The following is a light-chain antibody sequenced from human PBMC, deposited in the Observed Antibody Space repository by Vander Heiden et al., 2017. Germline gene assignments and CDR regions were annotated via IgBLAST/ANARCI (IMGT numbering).Light chain of an antibody. CDR3: SSYAGSNSWV. V-gene: IGLV2-8*01. CDR2: EVS. CDR1: SSDVGGYND. J-gene: IGLJ3*02. Sequence: QSALTQPPSASGSPGQSVTISCIGTSSDVGGYNDVSWYQHHPGKAPKLMIYEVSERPSGVPDRFSGSKSGNTASLTVSGLQAEDEADYYCSSYAGSNSWVFGGGTKLTVL.